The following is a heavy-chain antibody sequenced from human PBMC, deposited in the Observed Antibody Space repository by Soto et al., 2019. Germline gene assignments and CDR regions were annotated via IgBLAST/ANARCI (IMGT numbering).Heavy chain of an antibody. J-gene: IGHJ5*02. CDR1: GDSVSSYC. V-gene: IGHV4-59*02. CDR2: IYYTETT. D-gene: IGHD6-19*01. CDR3: ARVNRSGWLRWFDP. Sequence: SETLSLTCTVSGDSVSSYCWSWIRQPPGKGLEWIGYIYYTETTNYNPSLKSRVTISVDTSKNQFSLKLSSVTAADTAVYYCARVNRSGWLRWFDPWGRGTLVTVSS.